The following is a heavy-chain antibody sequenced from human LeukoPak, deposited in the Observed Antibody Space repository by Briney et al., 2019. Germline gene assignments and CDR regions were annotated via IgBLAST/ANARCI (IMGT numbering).Heavy chain of an antibody. CDR1: GFTFSSYW. V-gene: IGHV4-4*02. D-gene: IGHD2-21*02. CDR2: IYHSGGT. CDR3: ARNGDLCIDF. Sequence: GSLRLSCAASGFTFSSYWMSWVRQPPGKGLEWIGEIYHSGGTTYNPSLKSRVTISVDESKNHFSLKLSSVTAADTAVYYCARNGDLCIDFWGQGTLVTVSS. J-gene: IGHJ4*02.